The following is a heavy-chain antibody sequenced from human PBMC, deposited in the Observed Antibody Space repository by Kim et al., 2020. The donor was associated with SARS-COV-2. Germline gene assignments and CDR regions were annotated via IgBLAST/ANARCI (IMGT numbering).Heavy chain of an antibody. J-gene: IGHJ4*02. D-gene: IGHD6-19*01. V-gene: IGHV1-18*01. CDR3: AADRSYSIGWAIDY. CDR1: NDTFTTYG. Sequence: ASVKVSCKASNDTFTTYGFSWVRQAPGQGLEWMGWISGYSGDTNFAQKFQGRVTMTTDTSASTAYMELMSLRSDDTAVYYCAADRSYSIGWAIDYWGQGTLVTVSS. CDR2: ISGYSGDT.